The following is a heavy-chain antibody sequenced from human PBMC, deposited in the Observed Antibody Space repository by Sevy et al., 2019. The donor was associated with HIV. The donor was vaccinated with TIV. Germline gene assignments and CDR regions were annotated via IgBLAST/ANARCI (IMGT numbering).Heavy chain of an antibody. D-gene: IGHD5-18*01. CDR2: IYYTGPT. CDR1: GGSISSGGYY. J-gene: IGHJ4*02. CDR3: ARKLGGYSFGRRTEGSFDY. Sequence: SETLSLTCSVSGGSISSGGYYWSWIRQHPGKGLEWLGDIYYTGPTYYNPSLKSRVTMSIDTSKNQFSLKRSSVTAAETAVYYCARKLGGYSFGRRTEGSFDYWGQGTLVTVSS. V-gene: IGHV4-31*03.